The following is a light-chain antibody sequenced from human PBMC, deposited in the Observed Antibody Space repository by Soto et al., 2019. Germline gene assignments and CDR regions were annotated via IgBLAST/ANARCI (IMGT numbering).Light chain of an antibody. CDR1: QSVLYSSNNKNY. CDR2: WAS. J-gene: IGKJ2*01. CDR3: QQYESTPPT. V-gene: IGKV4-1*01. Sequence: DIVMTQSPDYLAVSLGERATINCKSSQSVLYSSNNKNYLAWYQQRPGQPPKLLIYWASTRDSWVPDRFSGSGSGTDFTPTITSLQAEDVAVYSCQQYESTPPTFGQGTTLEIK.